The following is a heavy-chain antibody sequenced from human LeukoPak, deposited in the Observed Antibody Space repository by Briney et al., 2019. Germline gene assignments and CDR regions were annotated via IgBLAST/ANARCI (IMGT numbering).Heavy chain of an antibody. J-gene: IGHJ4*02. V-gene: IGHV4-34*01. CDR1: GGSFSGYY. CDR2: INHSGST. D-gene: IGHD3-16*01. CDR3: ARLTLGGKRFDY. Sequence: SETLSLTCAVYGGSFSGYYWSWIRQPPGKGLEWIGEINHSGSTYYNPSLKSRVTISVDTSKNQFSLKLSSVTAADTAVYYCARLTLGGKRFDYWGQGTLVTVSS.